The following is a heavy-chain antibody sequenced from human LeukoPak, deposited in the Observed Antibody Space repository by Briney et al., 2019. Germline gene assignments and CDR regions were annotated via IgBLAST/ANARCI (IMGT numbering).Heavy chain of an antibody. CDR3: ARRGYYYDSSGYYHDAFDI. V-gene: IGHV4-38-2*01. D-gene: IGHD3-22*01. CDR2: IYHSGST. J-gene: IGHJ3*02. Sequence: PSETLSLTCAVSGHSISSGYYWGWIRQPPGKGLEWIGSIYHSGSTYYNPSLKSRVTISVDTSKNQFSLKLSSVTAADTAVYYCARRGYYYDSSGYYHDAFDIWGQGTMVTVSS. CDR1: GHSISSGYY.